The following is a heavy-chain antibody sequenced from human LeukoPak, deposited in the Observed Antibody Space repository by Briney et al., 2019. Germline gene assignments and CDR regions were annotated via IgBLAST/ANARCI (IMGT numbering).Heavy chain of an antibody. D-gene: IGHD1-26*01. Sequence: SGGSLRLSCAASGFTFSSYSMNWVRQAPGKGLEWVSSISSSRSYIYYADSVKGRFTISRDNAKNSLYLQMNSLRAEDTAVYYCARGLGNSGSYSTYWGQGTLVTVSS. CDR1: GFTFSSYS. J-gene: IGHJ4*02. CDR2: ISSSRSYI. CDR3: ARGLGNSGSYSTY. V-gene: IGHV3-21*01.